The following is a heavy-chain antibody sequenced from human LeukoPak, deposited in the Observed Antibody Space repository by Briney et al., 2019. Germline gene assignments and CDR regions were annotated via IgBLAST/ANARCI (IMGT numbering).Heavy chain of an antibody. CDR2: IYYSGST. CDR1: GYSISSGYY. Sequence: SETLSLTCTVSGYSISSGYYWGWIRQPPGKGLEWIGSIYYSGSTYYNPSLKSRVTISVDTSKNQFSLKLSSVTAADTAVYYCARHTREYDILTGRNAFDIWGQGTMVTVSS. V-gene: IGHV4-38-2*02. CDR3: ARHTREYDILTGRNAFDI. D-gene: IGHD3-9*01. J-gene: IGHJ3*02.